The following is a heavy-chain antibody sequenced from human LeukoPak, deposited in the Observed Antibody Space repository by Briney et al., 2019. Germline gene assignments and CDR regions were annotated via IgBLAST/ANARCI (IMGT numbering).Heavy chain of an antibody. CDR1: GGSISSSSYY. Sequence: PSETLSLTCTVSGGSISSSSYYWGWIRQPPGKGLEWIGSIYYSGSTYYNPSLKSRVTISVDTSKNQFSLKLSSVTAADTALYYCARFYTTTCFLNCFPPWGQGPLVPFSS. CDR3: ARFYTTTCFLNCFPP. CDR2: IYYSGST. J-gene: IGHJ5*02. D-gene: IGHD3-16*01. V-gene: IGHV4-39*01.